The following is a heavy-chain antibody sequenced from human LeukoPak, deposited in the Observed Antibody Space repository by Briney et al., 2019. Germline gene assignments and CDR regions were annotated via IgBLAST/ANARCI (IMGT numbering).Heavy chain of an antibody. D-gene: IGHD1-26*01. CDR2: INPSGGST. J-gene: IGHJ4*02. CDR1: GYTFTSYY. V-gene: IGHV1-46*01. Sequence: ASVKVSCKASGYTFTSYYMHWVRQAPGQGLEWMGIINPSGGSTSYAQKFQGRVTMARDTSTSTVYMELSSLRSEDTAVYYCATLPPRVVGATTAGDYWGQGTLVTVSS. CDR3: ATLPPRVVGATTAGDY.